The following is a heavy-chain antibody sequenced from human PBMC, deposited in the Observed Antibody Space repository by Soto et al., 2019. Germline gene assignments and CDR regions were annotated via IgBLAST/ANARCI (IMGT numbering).Heavy chain of an antibody. Sequence: PSETLSLTCTVSGGSINNYYWSWIRQPPGKGLEWIGYIYYSGSTNYTPSLKSRVTISVDTSKNQFSLKLISVTAADTAVYYCARGRGILPIDYYMDVWGKGTTVTVSS. V-gene: IGHV4-59*08. CDR1: GGSINNYY. CDR3: ARGRGILPIDYYMDV. CDR2: IYYSGST. J-gene: IGHJ6*03. D-gene: IGHD2-15*01.